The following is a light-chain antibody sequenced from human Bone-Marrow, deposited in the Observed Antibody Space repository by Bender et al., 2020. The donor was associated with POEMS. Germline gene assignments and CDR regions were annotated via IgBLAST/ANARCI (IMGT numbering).Light chain of an antibody. CDR1: NSDIGAYNF. CDR3: SAYTSSSTDV. CDR2: AVT. J-gene: IGLJ1*01. Sequence: QSGLTQPASVSGSPGQSITISCSGTNSDIGAYNFVSWYQQYPGGAPNLLIYAVTRRPSGVSHRVSGSKSGITASLTIYGRQAEDEADYYGSAYTSSSTDVFGTGTQVNVL. V-gene: IGLV2-14*01.